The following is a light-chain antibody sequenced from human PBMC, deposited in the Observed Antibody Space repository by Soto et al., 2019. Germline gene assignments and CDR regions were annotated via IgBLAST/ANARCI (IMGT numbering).Light chain of an antibody. CDR3: QQYNSYSLT. CDR1: QSISSW. Sequence: DIQMTQSPSTLSASVGDRVTITCRASQSISSWLAWYQQKPGKAPKLLIYDASSLESGVPSRFSGNAYGIEFTLLISSLQPDDFATYYCQQYNSYSLTLGQGTKVEIK. CDR2: DAS. J-gene: IGKJ1*01. V-gene: IGKV1-5*01.